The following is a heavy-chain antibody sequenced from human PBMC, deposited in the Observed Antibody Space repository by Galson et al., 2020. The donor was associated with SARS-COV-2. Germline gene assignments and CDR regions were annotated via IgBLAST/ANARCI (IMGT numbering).Heavy chain of an antibody. CDR2: IYYTGST. CDR1: GGSISPYY. D-gene: IGHD3-22*01. Sequence: ETSKTLSLTCSVSGGSISPYYWSWIRQPPGKGLEWIGYIYYTGSTNYNPSLKSRVTISVDTSKNQFSLNLSSVTAADTAVYYCARGFARYYYDSSGYYGTFDYWGQGTLVTVSS. CDR3: ARGFARYYYDSSGYYGTFDY. J-gene: IGHJ4*02. V-gene: IGHV4-59*01.